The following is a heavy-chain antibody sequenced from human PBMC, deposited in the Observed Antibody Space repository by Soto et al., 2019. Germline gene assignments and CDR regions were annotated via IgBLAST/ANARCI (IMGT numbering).Heavy chain of an antibody. CDR3: ARDCSGGSCYPGMDV. CDR2: ISSSGYI. Sequence: KSGGSLRLSCAASGFNFNSYTINWVRQAPGKRLEWLSSISSSGYIFSTDSVRGRFTISRDNAKNSVYLQINSLRAEDTAVYFCARDCSGGSCYPGMDVWGQGTTVTFSS. J-gene: IGHJ6*02. V-gene: IGHV3-21*01. CDR1: GFNFNSYT. D-gene: IGHD2-15*01.